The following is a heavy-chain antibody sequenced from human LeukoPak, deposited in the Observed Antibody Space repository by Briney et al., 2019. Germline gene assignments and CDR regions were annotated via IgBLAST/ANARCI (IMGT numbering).Heavy chain of an antibody. D-gene: IGHD6-6*01. CDR3: ARDIQLVTGEDWFDP. V-gene: IGHV1-46*01. CDR1: GYTFTSYY. Sequence: GASVKVSCKASGYTFTSYYMHWVRQAPGQGLEWMGIINPGGGSTSYAQKFQGRVTMTRDTSTSTVYMELSSLRSEDTAVYYCARDIQLVTGEDWFDPWGQGTLVTVSS. J-gene: IGHJ5*02. CDR2: INPGGGST.